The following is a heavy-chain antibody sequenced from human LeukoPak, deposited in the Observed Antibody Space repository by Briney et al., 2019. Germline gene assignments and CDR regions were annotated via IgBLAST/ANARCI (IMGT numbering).Heavy chain of an antibody. Sequence: GGSLRLSCAASGFTFSNYGIHWVRQAPGKGLEWVAVISYDGSDKYYADSVKGRFTISRDNSKNTLYLQMNSLRVEDTAVYYCASRSGSWYYFDYWGQGTLVTVSS. CDR3: ASRSGSWYYFDY. CDR1: GFTFSNYG. V-gene: IGHV3-30*03. CDR2: ISYDGSDK. D-gene: IGHD3-10*01. J-gene: IGHJ4*02.